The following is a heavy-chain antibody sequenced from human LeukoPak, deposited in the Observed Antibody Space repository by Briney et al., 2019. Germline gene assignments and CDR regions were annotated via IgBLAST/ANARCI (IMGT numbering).Heavy chain of an antibody. CDR3: ARDRGNQRGYYYYYMDV. V-gene: IGHV3-48*03. CDR1: GFTFSSYE. Sequence: GGSLRLSCAASGFTFSSYEMNWVRQAPGKGLEWVSYISSSGSTIYYADSVKGRFTISRDNAKNSLYLQMNSLRAEDTAVYYCARDRGNQRGYYYYYMDVWGKGTTVTVSS. CDR2: ISSSGSTI. D-gene: IGHD1-14*01. J-gene: IGHJ6*03.